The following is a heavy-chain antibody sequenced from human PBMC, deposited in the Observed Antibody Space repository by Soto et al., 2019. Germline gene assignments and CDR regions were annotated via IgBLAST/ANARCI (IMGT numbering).Heavy chain of an antibody. CDR1: GYTFISYS. Sequence: QVQLVQPGGEVKKPGASVNISCKATGYTFISYSITWVRQAPGQGLEWMGWISTYNGNTKYAQSLQGRVTLTRDTSTNTAFMEIRGLRSDDTAIYYCAREGAHSTGWYDYFDQWGQGTLVAVSS. CDR3: AREGAHSTGWYDYFDQ. D-gene: IGHD6-13*01. J-gene: IGHJ4*02. CDR2: ISTYNGNT. V-gene: IGHV1-18*04.